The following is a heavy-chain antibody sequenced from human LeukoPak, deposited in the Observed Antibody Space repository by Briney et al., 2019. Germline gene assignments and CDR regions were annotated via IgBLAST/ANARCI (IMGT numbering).Heavy chain of an antibody. Sequence: SETLSLTCTVSGYSISSGYYWGWIRQPPGKGLEWIGSIYHSGSTYYNPSLKSRVTISVDTSKNRFSLKLSSVTAADTAVYYCARDSSSSHWDYWGQGTLVTVSS. CDR2: IYHSGST. CDR1: GYSISSGYY. J-gene: IGHJ4*02. V-gene: IGHV4-38-2*02. D-gene: IGHD6-6*01. CDR3: ARDSSSSHWDY.